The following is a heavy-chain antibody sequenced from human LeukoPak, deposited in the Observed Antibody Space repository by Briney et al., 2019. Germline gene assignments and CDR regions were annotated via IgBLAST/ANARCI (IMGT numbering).Heavy chain of an antibody. V-gene: IGHV3-74*01. J-gene: IGHJ4*02. D-gene: IGHD3-10*01. Sequence: PGGSLRPSCTASGFPFSNYWMHWVRHGPGKGLEWVSRIYTDGSSTTYADSVKGRFTISRDNAKNSLYLQMTSLRSDDTAVYYCARAAGSQGSYYALDPYMIDYWGQGTLVTVSS. CDR1: GFPFSNYW. CDR2: IYTDGSST. CDR3: ARAAGSQGSYYALDPYMIDY.